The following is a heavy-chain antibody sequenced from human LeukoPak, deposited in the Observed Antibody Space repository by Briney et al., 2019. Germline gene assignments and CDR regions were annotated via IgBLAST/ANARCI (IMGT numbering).Heavy chain of an antibody. J-gene: IGHJ4*02. Sequence: PGGSLRLSCAASGFTFSSYAMHWVRQAPGKGLEYVSAISSNGGSTYYANSVKGRFTISRDNSKNTLYLQMGSLRAEDMAVYYCAREVIAAAGTQVDYWGQGILVTVSS. V-gene: IGHV3-64*01. CDR1: GFTFSSYA. D-gene: IGHD6-13*01. CDR2: ISSNGGST. CDR3: AREVIAAAGTQVDY.